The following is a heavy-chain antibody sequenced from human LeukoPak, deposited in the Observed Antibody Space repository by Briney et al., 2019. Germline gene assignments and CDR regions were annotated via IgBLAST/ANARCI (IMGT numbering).Heavy chain of an antibody. CDR2: IRRNAYGGTT. V-gene: IGHV3-49*04. J-gene: IGHJ4*02. Sequence: GESLRLTCTAYGFTFGGYSMSWVRQPPGKGLEWIGFIRRNAYGGTTEYAASVKGRFTISRDDSKSIAYLQMNSLKTEDTAVYYCTRAVRYYDFWSGYRYYFDYWGQGTLVTVSS. D-gene: IGHD3-3*01. CDR1: GFTFGGYS. CDR3: TRAVRYYDFWSGYRYYFDY.